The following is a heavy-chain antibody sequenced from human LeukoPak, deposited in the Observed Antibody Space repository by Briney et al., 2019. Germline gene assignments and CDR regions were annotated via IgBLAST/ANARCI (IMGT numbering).Heavy chain of an antibody. J-gene: IGHJ4*02. Sequence: GGSLRLSCAASGFTFSSYAMSWVRQAPGKGLEWVSAISGSGGSTYYADPVKGRFTISRDNSKNTLYLQMNSLRAEDTAVYYCAKDPRYYDILTGYLIYWGQGTLVTVSS. CDR3: AKDPRYYDILTGYLIY. CDR1: GFTFSSYA. V-gene: IGHV3-23*01. D-gene: IGHD3-9*01. CDR2: ISGSGGST.